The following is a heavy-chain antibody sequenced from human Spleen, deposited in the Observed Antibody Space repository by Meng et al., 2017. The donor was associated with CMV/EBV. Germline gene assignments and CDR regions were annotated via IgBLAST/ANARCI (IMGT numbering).Heavy chain of an antibody. CDR3: ARAKRNYFDY. CDR2: INSDGSST. J-gene: IGHJ4*02. CDR1: GFTFSSYW. Sequence: LSYAASGFTFSSYWMHWVRQGPGKGLVWVSRINSDGSSTSYADSVKGRFTISRDNAKNTLYLQMNSLRAEDTAVYYCARAKRNYFDYWGREPWSPSPQ. D-gene: IGHD6-25*01. V-gene: IGHV3-74*01.